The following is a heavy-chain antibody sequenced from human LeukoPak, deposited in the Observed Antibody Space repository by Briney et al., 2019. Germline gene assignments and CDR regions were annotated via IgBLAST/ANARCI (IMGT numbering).Heavy chain of an antibody. D-gene: IGHD4-17*01. J-gene: IGHJ5*02. CDR2: ISAYNGNT. Sequence: GASMKVSCKASGYTFTNYGISWVRQAPGQGLEWMGWISAYNGNTDYAQKLQGRVTVTTDTSTRTVYMELRSLRSDDTAVYYCARMIGDYGWFDPWGQGTLVTVSS. CDR1: GYTFTNYG. V-gene: IGHV1-18*01. CDR3: ARMIGDYGWFDP.